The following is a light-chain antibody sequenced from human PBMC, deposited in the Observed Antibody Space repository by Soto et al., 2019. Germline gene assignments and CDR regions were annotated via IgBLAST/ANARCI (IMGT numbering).Light chain of an antibody. CDR2: DAS. Sequence: EIVLTQSPATLSLSPGERATLSCRASQSVSSYLAWYQQKPGQAPRLLIYDASNRATGIPARFSGSGSGTDFNLTISSLEPEDFEVYYCQQRSNWPPGLTFGGGTKVEIK. V-gene: IGKV3-11*01. CDR1: QSVSSY. J-gene: IGKJ4*01. CDR3: QQRSNWPPGLT.